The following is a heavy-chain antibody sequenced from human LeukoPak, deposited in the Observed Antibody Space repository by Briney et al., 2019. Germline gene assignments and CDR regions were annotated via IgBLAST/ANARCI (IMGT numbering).Heavy chain of an antibody. CDR2: ISYDASNK. D-gene: IGHD3-10*01. J-gene: IGHJ3*02. V-gene: IGHV3-30*04. Sequence: GGSLRLSCAASGFTSSPYAMHWVRQAPGKGLEWVAVISYDASNKYYVDSVKGRFTISRDNSKNTVYLQMNSLRSDDTAVYYCVRENSVDYFRGPFDPFDIWGQGTMVTVSS. CDR3: VRENSVDYFRGPFDPFDI. CDR1: GFTSSPYA.